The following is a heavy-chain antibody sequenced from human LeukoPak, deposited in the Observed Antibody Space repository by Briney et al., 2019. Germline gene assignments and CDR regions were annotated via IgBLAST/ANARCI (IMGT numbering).Heavy chain of an antibody. V-gene: IGHV4-59*01. J-gene: IGHJ2*01. CDR1: GGSISRYY. Sequence: SETLSLTCTVSGGSISRYYWSCIRQPPGKGLEWIGYIYYCGSTNYNPSLKSRVTISVDTSKNQFSLKMSSVTAADTAVYYCARTTTWYFDLWGRGTLVTVSS. D-gene: IGHD1-1*01. CDR3: ARTTTWYFDL. CDR2: IYYCGST.